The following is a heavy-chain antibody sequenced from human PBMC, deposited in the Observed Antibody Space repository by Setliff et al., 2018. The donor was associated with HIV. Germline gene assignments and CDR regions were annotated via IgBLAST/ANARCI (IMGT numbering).Heavy chain of an antibody. CDR3: TRHPLQPEVSGYFYLMDV. CDR2: IFPLDSET. J-gene: IGHJ6*04. Sequence: ESLKISCKGPEYFFRTSWIGWVRQLPGKGLEWVAVIFPLDSETRYNPSLEGHVTISVDKSINTAYLQWSSLRASDTAVYYCTRHPLQPEVSGYFYLMDVWGTGTTVTVSS. CDR1: EYFFRTSW. V-gene: IGHV5-51*01. D-gene: IGHD2-21*01.